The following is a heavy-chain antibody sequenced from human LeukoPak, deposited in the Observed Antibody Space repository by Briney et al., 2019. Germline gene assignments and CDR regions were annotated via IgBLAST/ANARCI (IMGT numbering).Heavy chain of an antibody. V-gene: IGHV3-30*02. Sequence: GGSLRLSCAASGFTFSNYGMHWVRQAPGKGLEWVAFIRYDGSNKYYADSVKGRFTISRDNSKNRLYLQMNSLRPEDTAVYYCAKDYSSGWPFDYWGQGTLVTVSS. CDR1: GFTFSNYG. D-gene: IGHD6-19*01. J-gene: IGHJ4*02. CDR3: AKDYSSGWPFDY. CDR2: IRYDGSNK.